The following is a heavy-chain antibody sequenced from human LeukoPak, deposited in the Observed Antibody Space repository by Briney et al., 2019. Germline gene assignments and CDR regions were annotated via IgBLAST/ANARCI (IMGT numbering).Heavy chain of an antibody. CDR2: INHSGST. Sequence: SETLSLTCAVYGGSFSGYYWSWIRQPPGKGLEWIGEINHSGSTNYNPSLKSRVTISVDTSKNQFSLKLSSVTAADTAVYYCARDRTMVRGVTDYWGQGTLVTVSS. V-gene: IGHV4-34*01. D-gene: IGHD3-10*01. J-gene: IGHJ4*02. CDR3: ARDRTMVRGVTDY. CDR1: GGSFSGYY.